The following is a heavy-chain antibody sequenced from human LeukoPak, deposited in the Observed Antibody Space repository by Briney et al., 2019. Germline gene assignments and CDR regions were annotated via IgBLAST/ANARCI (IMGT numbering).Heavy chain of an antibody. CDR1: GGSFSGYY. Sequence: SETLSLTCAVYGGSFSGYYWSWIRQPPWKGLEWIGEINHSGSTNYNPSLKSRVTISVDTSKNQFSLKLSSVTAADTAVYYCARRRATYYDFWSGYQWGQGTLVTVSS. V-gene: IGHV4-34*01. J-gene: IGHJ4*02. D-gene: IGHD3-3*01. CDR3: ARRRATYYDFWSGYQ. CDR2: INHSGST.